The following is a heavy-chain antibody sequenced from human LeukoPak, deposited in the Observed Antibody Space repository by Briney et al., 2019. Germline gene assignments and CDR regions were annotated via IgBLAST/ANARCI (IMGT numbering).Heavy chain of an antibody. CDR1: GFTFSSYA. CDR2: ISSSGGST. D-gene: IGHD6-13*01. J-gene: IGHJ4*02. V-gene: IGHV3-64*01. CDR3: AREVEAAAGSTFDY. Sequence: PGGSLRLSCAASGFTFSSYAMHWVRQAPGKGLEYVSAISSSGGSTYYANSVKGRFTISRDNSKNTLYLQMGSLRAEDMAVYYCAREVEAAAGSTFDYWGQGTLVTVSS.